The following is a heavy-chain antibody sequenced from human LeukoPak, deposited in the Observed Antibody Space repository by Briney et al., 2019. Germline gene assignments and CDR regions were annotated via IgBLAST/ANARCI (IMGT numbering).Heavy chain of an antibody. J-gene: IGHJ4*02. D-gene: IGHD2-21*02. CDR2: IKEDGTET. CDR3: ARNRIVVMTAVRYYFDH. CDR1: GFMFSSNW. V-gene: IGHV3-7*03. Sequence: AGGSLRLSCAASGFMFSSNWMSWVRLAPGKGLEWVANIKEDGTETYYVDSVKGRFTISRDNAKNSLYLQMNSLRVEDTAVYYCARNRIVVMTAVRYYFDHWGQGTLVTVSS.